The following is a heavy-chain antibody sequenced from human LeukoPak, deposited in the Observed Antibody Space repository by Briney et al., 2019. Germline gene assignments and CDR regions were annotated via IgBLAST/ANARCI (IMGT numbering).Heavy chain of an antibody. CDR2: IYHSGTS. V-gene: IGHV4-4*02. CDR1: GGSISSNNW. D-gene: IGHD2-2*01. Sequence: SETLSLTCTVSGGSISSNNWWNWVRQPPGKGLEWIGEIYHSGTSNYNPSLKSRVTISLDKPKNQFSLRLNSVTAADTAVYYCVRDMGSSTSKDWGQGTLVTVSS. CDR3: VRDMGSSTSKD. J-gene: IGHJ4*02.